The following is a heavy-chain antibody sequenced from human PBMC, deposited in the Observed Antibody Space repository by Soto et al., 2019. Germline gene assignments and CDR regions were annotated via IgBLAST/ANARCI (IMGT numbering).Heavy chain of an antibody. V-gene: IGHV3-30-3*01. CDR1: GFTFSSYA. D-gene: IGHD6-19*01. Sequence: GGSLRLSCAASGFTFSSYAMHWVRQAPGKGLEWVAVISYDGSNKYYADSVKGRFTISRDNSKNTLYLQMNSLRAEDTAVYYCAREAIAVAGTGFRAFDIWGQGTMVTVS. CDR3: AREAIAVAGTGFRAFDI. J-gene: IGHJ3*02. CDR2: ISYDGSNK.